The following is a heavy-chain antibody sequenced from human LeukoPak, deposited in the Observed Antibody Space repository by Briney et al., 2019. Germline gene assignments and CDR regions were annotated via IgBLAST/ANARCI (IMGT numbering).Heavy chain of an antibody. V-gene: IGHV3-7*04. Sequence: GGSLRLSCAASGFTFSNYWMSWIRQAPGKGLEWVANINQDGSEKSYVDSVEGRFTISRDNAKKSLYLHVNSLRAEDTAVYYCARDIYGGHDYWGQGTLLTVSS. CDR2: INQDGSEK. J-gene: IGHJ4*02. CDR1: GFTFSNYW. D-gene: IGHD2-21*01. CDR3: ARDIYGGHDY.